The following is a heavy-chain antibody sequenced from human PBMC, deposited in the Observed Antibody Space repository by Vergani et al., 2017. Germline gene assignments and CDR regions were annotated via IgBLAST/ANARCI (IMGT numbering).Heavy chain of an antibody. CDR1: GGSISSYY. CDR3: ARVADYDSSGYYQEYYFDY. J-gene: IGHJ4*02. CDR2: IYYSGST. Sequence: QVQLQESGPGLVKPSETLSLTCTVSGGSISSYYWSWIRQPPGKGLEWIGYIYYSGSTNYNPSLKSRVTISVDPSKNQFSLKLSAVTAADTAVYYGARVADYDSSGYYQEYYFDYWGQGTLVTVSS. V-gene: IGHV4-59*01. D-gene: IGHD3-22*01.